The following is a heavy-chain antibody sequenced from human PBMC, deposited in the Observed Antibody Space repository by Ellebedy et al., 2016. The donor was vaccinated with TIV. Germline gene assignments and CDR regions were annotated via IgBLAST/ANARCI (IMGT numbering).Heavy chain of an antibody. CDR2: IRGSGDNT. CDR1: GFTFSSYA. D-gene: IGHD1-20*01. Sequence: GGSLRLSCAASGFTFSSYAMSWVRQAPGKGLEWVSGIRGSGDNTYYADSVKGRFTISRDNSKNTRYLHMNSLRAEDTAVYYCAKDTTNWNYGYWGQGTLVTVSS. CDR3: AKDTTNWNYGY. J-gene: IGHJ4*02. V-gene: IGHV3-23*01.